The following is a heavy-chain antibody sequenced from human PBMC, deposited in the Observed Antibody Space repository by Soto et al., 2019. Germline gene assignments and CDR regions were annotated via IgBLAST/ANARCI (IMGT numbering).Heavy chain of an antibody. CDR2: ISAYNGNT. Sequence: GASVKVSCKASGYTFTSYGISCARQAPGQGLEWMGWISAYNGNTNYAQKLQGRVTMTTDTSTSTAYMELRSLRSDDTAVYYCAKHVLYCSGGTCYDDYYYYMDVWGKGTTVTVSS. V-gene: IGHV1-18*01. CDR3: AKHVLYCSGGTCYDDYYYYMDV. CDR1: GYTFTSYG. J-gene: IGHJ6*03. D-gene: IGHD2-15*01.